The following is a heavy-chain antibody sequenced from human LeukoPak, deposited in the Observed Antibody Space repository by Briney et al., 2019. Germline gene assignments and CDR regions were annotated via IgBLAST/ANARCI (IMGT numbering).Heavy chain of an antibody. CDR1: GVTFRSDW. V-gene: IGHV3-74*01. CDR2: MSSDGIAT. Sequence: PGGSLRLSCAASGVTFRSDWMHWVRQAPGKGGGGVSRMSSDGIATTYADSVKGRFTLSRDNSKNTLYLQMNSLRAEDTAVYYCAKAGLLIYDFWSGYRLGEFDYWGQGPLVTVSS. D-gene: IGHD3-3*01. J-gene: IGHJ4*02. CDR3: AKAGLLIYDFWSGYRLGEFDY.